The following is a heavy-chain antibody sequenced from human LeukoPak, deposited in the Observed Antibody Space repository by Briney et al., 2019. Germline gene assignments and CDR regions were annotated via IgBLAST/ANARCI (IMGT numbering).Heavy chain of an antibody. Sequence: SETLPLTCTVSDGSISNYYWSWIRQPLGKGLEWIGYVYYTGSTNYNPSLKSRVTISIDTSKMQFSLKLSSVTAADTAVYYCARRVATTGIYAFDIWGQGTMITVSS. CDR2: VYYTGST. CDR3: ARRVATTGIYAFDI. D-gene: IGHD1-1*01. CDR1: DGSISNYY. J-gene: IGHJ3*02. V-gene: IGHV4-59*01.